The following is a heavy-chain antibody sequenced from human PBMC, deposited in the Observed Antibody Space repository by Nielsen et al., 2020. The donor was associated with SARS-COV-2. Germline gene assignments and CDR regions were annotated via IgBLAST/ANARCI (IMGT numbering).Heavy chain of an antibody. CDR2: ISYDGSNK. V-gene: IGHV3-30-3*01. CDR1: GFTFSSYA. D-gene: IGHD6-13*01. J-gene: IGHJ4*02. CDR3: ARREAAGHFDY. Sequence: GGSLRLPCAASGFTFSSYAMHWVRQAPGKGLEWVAVISYDGSNKYYADSVKGRFTISRDNSKNTLYLQMNSLRAEDTAVYYCARREAAGHFDYWGQGTLVTVSS.